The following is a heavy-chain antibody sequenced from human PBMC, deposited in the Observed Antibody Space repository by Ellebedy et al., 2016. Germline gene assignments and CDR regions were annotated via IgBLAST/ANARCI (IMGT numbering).Heavy chain of an antibody. J-gene: IGHJ3*02. CDR2: ISYRGNT. D-gene: IGHD2-21*02. CDR1: NGSISSYY. V-gene: IGHV4-59*01. CDR3: ARGDFARFFLGTEAFDI. Sequence: SETLSLTXTVSNGSISSYYWSWIRQPPGKGLEWIGYISYRGNTNYNPSLNSRVTILLDTSKNQFSLKLTSVTAADTAVYYCARGDFARFFLGTEAFDIWGQGTMVTIFS.